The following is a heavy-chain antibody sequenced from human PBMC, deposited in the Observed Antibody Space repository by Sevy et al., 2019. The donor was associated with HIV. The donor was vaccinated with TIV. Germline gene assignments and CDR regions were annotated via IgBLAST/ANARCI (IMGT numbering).Heavy chain of an antibody. CDR2: ISGSGGST. CDR3: AKGGAHSGSYWGDAFDI. J-gene: IGHJ3*02. V-gene: IGHV3-23*01. CDR1: GFTFSSYA. Sequence: GGSLRLSCAASGFTFSSYAMSWVRQAPGKGLEWVSAISGSGGSTYYVDSVNGRFTISRDNSKNTLYLQMNSLRAEDTAVSYCAKGGAHSGSYWGDAFDIWGQGTMVTVSS. D-gene: IGHD1-26*01.